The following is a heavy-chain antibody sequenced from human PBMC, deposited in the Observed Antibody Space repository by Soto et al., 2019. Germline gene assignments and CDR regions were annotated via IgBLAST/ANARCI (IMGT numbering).Heavy chain of an antibody. CDR1: GYTFTSYA. D-gene: IGHD3-10*01. Sequence: QVQLVQSGAEVKKPGASVKVSCKASGYTFTSYAMHWVRQAPGQRLEWMGWINAGNGNTKYSQKFQGRVTITRDTSASTAYMELSSLRSEDTAVYYCAGDVVRYYYGSGTPLGWFDPWGQGTLVTVSS. CDR2: INAGNGNT. CDR3: AGDVVRYYYGSGTPLGWFDP. V-gene: IGHV1-3*01. J-gene: IGHJ5*02.